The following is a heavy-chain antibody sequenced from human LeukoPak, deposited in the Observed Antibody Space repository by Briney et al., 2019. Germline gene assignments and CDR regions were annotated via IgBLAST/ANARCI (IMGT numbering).Heavy chain of an antibody. CDR1: GGSISSYY. D-gene: IGHD1-14*01. J-gene: IGHJ4*02. Sequence: PSETLSLTCTVSGGSISSYYWSWIRQPPGKGLEWIGFIYTSGSTNYNPSLKSRVTISVDTSKNQFSLKLSSVTAADTAVYYCARLSGGPRRAGNYYFDYWGQGTLVTVSS. CDR2: IYTSGST. V-gene: IGHV4-4*09. CDR3: ARLSGGPRRAGNYYFDY.